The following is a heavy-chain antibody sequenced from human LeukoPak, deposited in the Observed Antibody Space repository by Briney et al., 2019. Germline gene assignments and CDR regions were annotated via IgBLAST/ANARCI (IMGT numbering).Heavy chain of an antibody. CDR2: IRHDGSNI. D-gene: IGHD1-14*01. Sequence: PGGSLRLSCAASGFTFSSYWMSWVRQAPGKGLEWMTFIRHDGSNIDYADSVKGRFTISRDNSKNTLYLQMNSLIAEDTAVYYCAKTGFQWGYYFYYMDAWGKGTTVTVSS. V-gene: IGHV3-30*02. CDR1: GFTFSSYW. J-gene: IGHJ6*03. CDR3: AKTGFQWGYYFYYMDA.